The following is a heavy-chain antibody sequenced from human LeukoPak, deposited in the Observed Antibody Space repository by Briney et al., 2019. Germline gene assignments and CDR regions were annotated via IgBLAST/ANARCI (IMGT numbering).Heavy chain of an antibody. CDR3: ARGTVFGVATNWFDP. Sequence: SETLSLTCSASGGSISGYYWSWIRQPPGKGLEWIGDMYYSGSTNYNPSLKSRVTISVDTSKKQISLKLNSVTAADTAVYYCARGTVFGVATNWFDPWGQGTLVTVSS. CDR1: GGSISGYY. V-gene: IGHV4-59*01. J-gene: IGHJ5*02. D-gene: IGHD3-3*01. CDR2: MYYSGST.